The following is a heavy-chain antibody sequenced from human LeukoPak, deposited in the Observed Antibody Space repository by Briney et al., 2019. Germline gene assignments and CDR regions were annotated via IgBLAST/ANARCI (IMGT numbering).Heavy chain of an antibody. V-gene: IGHV3-23*01. D-gene: IGHD3-10*01. CDR1: GFTFSSYA. Sequence: GGSLRLSCAASGFTFSSYAMSWVRQAPGKGLEWVSGISGSGGSTYYADSVKGRFTISRDNSKNTLYLQMNSLRGEDTAVYYCAKAPLWATFDYWGQGTLVTVSS. CDR2: ISGSGGST. J-gene: IGHJ4*02. CDR3: AKAPLWATFDY.